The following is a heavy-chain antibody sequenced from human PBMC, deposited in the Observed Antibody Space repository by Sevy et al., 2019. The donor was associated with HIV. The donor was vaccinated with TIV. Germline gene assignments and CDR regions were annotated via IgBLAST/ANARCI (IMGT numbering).Heavy chain of an antibody. V-gene: IGHV3-33*01. Sequence: GGSLRLSCAASGFTFSSYGMHWVRQAPGTGLEWVAVIWYDGSNKYYADSVKGRFTISRDNSKNTLYLQMNSLRAEDTAVYYCARDWGYYYGSGSPNPYYYYYYGMDVWGQWTTVTVSS. D-gene: IGHD3-10*01. CDR1: GFTFSSYG. J-gene: IGHJ6*02. CDR2: IWYDGSNK. CDR3: ARDWGYYYGSGSPNPYYYYYYGMDV.